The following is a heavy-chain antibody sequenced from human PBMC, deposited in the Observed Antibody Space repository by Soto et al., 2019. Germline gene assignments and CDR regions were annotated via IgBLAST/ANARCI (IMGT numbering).Heavy chain of an antibody. CDR1: GSTLTGYY. Sequence: QWQLLQSGAEVKKPGASGKVSCKALGSTLTGYYMHWVRKAPGQGLEWMGWINPNSGGTNYAQKFQGWVTMTRDTSISTAYMELSRLRSDDTAVYYCARQTTVTSTLAFDIWGQGTMVTVSS. J-gene: IGHJ3*02. CDR3: ARQTTVTSTLAFDI. D-gene: IGHD4-17*01. CDR2: INPNSGGT. V-gene: IGHV1-2*04.